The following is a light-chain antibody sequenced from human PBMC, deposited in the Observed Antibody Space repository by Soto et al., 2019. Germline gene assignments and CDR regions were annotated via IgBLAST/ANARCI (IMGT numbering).Light chain of an antibody. CDR2: AAS. V-gene: IGKV1-9*01. CDR3: QQLNSYPWT. Sequence: DSQLTQSPSFLSASIGYRFTLSCRASQGISSYLAWYQQKPGKVPKLLIYAASTLQSGVPSRFSGSGYGTEFNLTISSLQTEDFATYYCQQLNSYPWTFGQGTKVDIK. J-gene: IGKJ1*01. CDR1: QGISSY.